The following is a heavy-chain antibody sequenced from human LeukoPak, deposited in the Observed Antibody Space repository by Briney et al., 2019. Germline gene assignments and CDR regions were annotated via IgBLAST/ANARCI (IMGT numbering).Heavy chain of an antibody. CDR1: GFTFSSYE. CDR2: ISGSGGST. D-gene: IGHD2-2*02. J-gene: IGHJ6*03. CDR3: AKRGYCSSTSCYTAGTYYYYYYMDV. V-gene: IGHV3-23*01. Sequence: GGSLRLSCASSGFTFSSYEMNWVRQAPGKGLEWVSAISGSGGSTYYADSVKGRFTISRDNSKNTLYLQMNSLRAEDTAVYYCAKRGYCSSTSCYTAGTYYYYYYMDVWGKGTTVTVSS.